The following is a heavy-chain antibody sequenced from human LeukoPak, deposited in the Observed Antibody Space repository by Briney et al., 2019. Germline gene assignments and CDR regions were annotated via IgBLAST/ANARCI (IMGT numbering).Heavy chain of an antibody. CDR1: GFTVSSNY. Sequence: PGGSLRLSCAASGFTVSSNYMSWVRQAPGKGLEWVSVICSGGSTYYADSVKGRFTISRDNSKNTLYLQMNSLRAEDTAVYYCARANWNFDWFDPWGQGTLVTVSS. CDR3: ARANWNFDWFDP. CDR2: ICSGGST. J-gene: IGHJ5*02. V-gene: IGHV3-53*01. D-gene: IGHD1-7*01.